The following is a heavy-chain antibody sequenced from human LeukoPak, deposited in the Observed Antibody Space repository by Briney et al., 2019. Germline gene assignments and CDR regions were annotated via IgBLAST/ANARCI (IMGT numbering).Heavy chain of an antibody. CDR3: ARAVTTFISDAFDI. CDR2: ISSSSSYI. CDR1: GFTFSSYS. V-gene: IGHV3-21*01. Sequence: PGGSLRLSCAASGFTFSSYSMNWVRQAPGKGLEWVSSISSSSSYIYYADSVKGRFTISRDNAKNSLYLQMNSLRAEDTAVYYCARAVTTFISDAFDIWGQGTMVTVSS. J-gene: IGHJ3*02. D-gene: IGHD4-17*01.